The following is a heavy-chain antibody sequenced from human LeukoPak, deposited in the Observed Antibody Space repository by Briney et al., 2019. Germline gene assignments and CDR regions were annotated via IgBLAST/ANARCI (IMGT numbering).Heavy chain of an antibody. V-gene: IGHV4-59*01. D-gene: IGHD3-10*01. CDR2: VYSTGST. Sequence: PSETLSLTCTVSGGSMSSYFWSWIRQPPGEELEWVGYVYSTGSTKYNPSLRSRVTISLDTSKNRFSLKLRSVTAADTAVYYCARGSGNWGYFFDYWGQGTLVTVPP. J-gene: IGHJ4*02. CDR3: ARGSGNWGYFFDY. CDR1: GGSMSSYF.